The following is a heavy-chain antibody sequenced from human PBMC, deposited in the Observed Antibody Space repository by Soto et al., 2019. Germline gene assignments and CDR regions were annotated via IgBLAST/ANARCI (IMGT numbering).Heavy chain of an antibody. CDR2: INSDGSST. CDR3: ARDYPLYYDFWKRGHYYGMDV. J-gene: IGHJ6*02. CDR1: GFTFSSYW. V-gene: IGHV3-74*01. D-gene: IGHD3-3*01. Sequence: EVQLVESGGGLVQPGGSLRLSCAASGFTFSSYWMHWVRQAPGKGLVWVSRINSDGSSTSYADSVKGRFTISRDNAKNTLYLQMNSLRAEDTAVYYCARDYPLYYDFWKRGHYYGMDVWGQGTTVTVSS.